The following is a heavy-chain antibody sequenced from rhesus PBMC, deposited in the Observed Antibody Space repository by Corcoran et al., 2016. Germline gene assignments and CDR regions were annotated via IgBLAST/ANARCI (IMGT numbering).Heavy chain of an antibody. CDR3: ATRSNVYGSDAFDF. J-gene: IGHJ3*01. V-gene: IGHV1-111*02. CDR2: VDPEVGEA. CDR1: GYTFTDYY. Sequence: EVQLVQSGAEVKKPGASVKISCKASGYTFTDYYLHWVRQAPGKGLEWMGRVDPEVGEARHAQKFQDRGTITAETSTDTAYMELSSVRSEDTAVYYCATRSNVYGSDAFDFWGQGLRVTVSS. D-gene: IGHD1-44*02.